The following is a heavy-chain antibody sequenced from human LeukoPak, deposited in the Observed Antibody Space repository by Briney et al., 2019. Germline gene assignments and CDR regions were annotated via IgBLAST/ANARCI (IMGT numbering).Heavy chain of an antibody. J-gene: IGHJ3*02. V-gene: IGHV4-30-4*08. Sequence: PSQTLSLTCTVSGGSISSGDYYWSWIRQPPGKGLEWIGYIYYSGSTYYNPSLKSRVTISVVTSKNQFSLKLSSVTAADTAVYYCARASLGYCSSTSCFGIIGAFDIWGQGTMVTVSS. CDR3: ARASLGYCSSTSCFGIIGAFDI. CDR2: IYYSGST. D-gene: IGHD2-2*01. CDR1: GGSISSGDYY.